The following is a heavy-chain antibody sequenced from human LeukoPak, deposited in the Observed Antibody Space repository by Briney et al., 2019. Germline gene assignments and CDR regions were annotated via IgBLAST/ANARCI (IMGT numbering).Heavy chain of an antibody. CDR1: GGTFSSYA. V-gene: IGHV1-69*05. Sequence: SVKASCKASGGTFSSYAISWVRQAPGQGLEWVGGIIPIFGTANYAQKFQGRVTITTDESTSTAYMELSSLSSEDTAVYYCASGYDRRGYYPVWGQGTLVTVSS. CDR2: IIPIFGTA. D-gene: IGHD3-22*01. J-gene: IGHJ4*02. CDR3: ASGYDRRGYYPV.